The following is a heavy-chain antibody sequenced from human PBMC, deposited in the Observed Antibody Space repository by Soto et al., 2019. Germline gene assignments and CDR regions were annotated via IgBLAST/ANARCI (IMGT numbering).Heavy chain of an antibody. V-gene: IGHV4-59*01. Sequence: PSEMLSLTCTVSGGSISSYYWSWIRQPPGKGLEWIGYIYYSGSTNYNPSLKSRVTISVDTSKNQLSLKLSSVTAADTAVYYCARVEGYCSGGSCYFLEGKDSYYYMDVWGKGTTVTVSS. CDR1: GGSISSYY. D-gene: IGHD2-15*01. J-gene: IGHJ6*03. CDR2: IYYSGST. CDR3: ARVEGYCSGGSCYFLEGKDSYYYMDV.